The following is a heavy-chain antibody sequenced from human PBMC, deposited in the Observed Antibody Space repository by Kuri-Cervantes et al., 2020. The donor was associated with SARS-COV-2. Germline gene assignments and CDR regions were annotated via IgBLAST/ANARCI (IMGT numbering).Heavy chain of an antibody. CDR3: ARVDYAGNYYYYGMDV. J-gene: IGHJ6*02. CDR2: IYYSGST. D-gene: IGHD4-17*01. CDR1: GGSISGGGYY. V-gene: IGHV4-31*03. Sequence: SETLSLTCTVSGGSISGGGYYWSWIRQHPGKGLEWIGYIYYSGSTYYNPTLKSRVTISVDASKNQFSLKLTSVTAADTAVYYCARVDYAGNYYYYGMDVWGQGTTVTVSS.